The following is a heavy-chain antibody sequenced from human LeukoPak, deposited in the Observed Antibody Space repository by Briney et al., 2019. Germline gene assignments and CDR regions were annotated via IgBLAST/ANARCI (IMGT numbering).Heavy chain of an antibody. CDR2: IFPGDSDT. V-gene: IGHV5-51*01. D-gene: IGHD2-15*01. CDR3: ARHGLAGCIGGRCFTSFHFYGMDV. CDR1: GYRFKDYC. Sequence: GESLKISCKGSGYRFKDYCIGWVRQMPGKGLEWWGIIFPGDSDTKYSPSFQGQVTISADKSISTAYLQWSSLKASDSAIYYCARHGLAGCIGGRCFTSFHFYGMDVWGQGTTVTVSS. J-gene: IGHJ6*02.